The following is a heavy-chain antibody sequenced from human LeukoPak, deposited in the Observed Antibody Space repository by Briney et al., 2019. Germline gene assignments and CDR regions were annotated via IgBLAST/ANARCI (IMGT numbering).Heavy chain of an antibody. D-gene: IGHD3-10*01. V-gene: IGHV4-4*07. Sequence: SETLSLTCSVSGGSISSYYWSWIRQPAGKGLEWIGRIYTSGSTNYNPSLKSRVTMSVDTSKNQFSLKLSSVTAVDTAVYYCARDLLWFGESHAFDFWGQGTMVTVSS. CDR1: GGSISSYY. CDR3: ARDLLWFGESHAFDF. CDR2: IYTSGST. J-gene: IGHJ3*01.